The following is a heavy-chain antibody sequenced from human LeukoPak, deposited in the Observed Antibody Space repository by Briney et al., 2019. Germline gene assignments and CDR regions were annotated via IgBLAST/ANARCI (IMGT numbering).Heavy chain of an antibody. CDR3: AISYGSGSYYNVPMDV. V-gene: IGHV5-51*01. Sequence: GESLKISCKGSGYSFTSYWISWVRQMPGKGLEWRGIIYPGDSDTRYSPSFQGQVTISADKSISTAYLQWSSLKASDTAMYYCAISYGSGSYYNVPMDVWGQGTTVTVS. J-gene: IGHJ6*02. D-gene: IGHD3-10*01. CDR1: GYSFTSYW. CDR2: IYPGDSDT.